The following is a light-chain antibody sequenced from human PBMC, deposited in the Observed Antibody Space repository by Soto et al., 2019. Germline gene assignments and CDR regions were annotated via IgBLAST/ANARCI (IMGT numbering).Light chain of an antibody. Sequence: QLVLTQSPSAFASLGASVKLTCTLSRGHSSYAIAWHQQQPEKGPRYLMKLNSDGSHSKGDGIPDRFSGSSSGAERYLTISSLQSEDEADYYCQTWGTGIVVFGGGTKVTVL. CDR3: QTWGTGIVV. V-gene: IGLV4-69*01. CDR2: LNSDGSH. J-gene: IGLJ2*01. CDR1: RGHSSYA.